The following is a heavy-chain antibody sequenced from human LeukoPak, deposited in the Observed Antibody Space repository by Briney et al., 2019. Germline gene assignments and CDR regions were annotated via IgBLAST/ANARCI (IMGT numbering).Heavy chain of an antibody. J-gene: IGHJ4*02. CDR1: GYSFTSYW. D-gene: IGHD3-10*01. CDR3: ARSNELLWFGELLGYFDY. V-gene: IGHV5-51*01. CDR2: IYPGDSDT. Sequence: GESLKISCKGSGYSFTSYWIGWGRQMPGKGLEWMGIIYPGDSDTRYSPSFQGQVTISADKSISTAYLQWSSLKASDTAMYYCARSNELLWFGELLGYFDYWGQGTLVTVSS.